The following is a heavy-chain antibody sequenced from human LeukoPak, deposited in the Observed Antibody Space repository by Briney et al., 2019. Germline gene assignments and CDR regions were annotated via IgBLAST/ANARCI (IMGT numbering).Heavy chain of an antibody. CDR3: ARGKANKYYYDSSGYYGLDY. D-gene: IGHD3-22*01. V-gene: IGHV4-34*01. Sequence: KPSETLSLTRAVYGGSFSGYYWSWIRQPPGKGLEWIGEINHSGSTNYNPSLKSRVTISVDTSKNQFSLKLSSVTAADTAVYYCARGKANKYYYDSSGYYGLDYWGQGTLVTVSS. CDR2: INHSGST. J-gene: IGHJ4*02. CDR1: GGSFSGYY.